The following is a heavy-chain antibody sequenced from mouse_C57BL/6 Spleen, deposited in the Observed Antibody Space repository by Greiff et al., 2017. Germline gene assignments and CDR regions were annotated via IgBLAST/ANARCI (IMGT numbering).Heavy chain of an antibody. CDR1: GYTFTDYN. CDR2: INPNTGDT. Sequence: EVQLQQSGPELVKPGASVKMSCKASGYTFTDYNMHWVKQSHGKSLEWIGYINPNTGDTRYNQKFKGKATMTVNKSSSTADMALRSLTSEDSAIYYCARGDYGSRYYAMDYWGQGTSVTVSS. V-gene: IGHV1-22*01. D-gene: IGHD1-1*01. CDR3: ARGDYGSRYYAMDY. J-gene: IGHJ4*01.